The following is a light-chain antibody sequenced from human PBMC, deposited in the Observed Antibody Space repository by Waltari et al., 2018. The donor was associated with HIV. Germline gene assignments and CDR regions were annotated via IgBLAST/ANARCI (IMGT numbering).Light chain of an antibody. V-gene: IGLV1-51*01. J-gene: IGLJ1*01. CDR2: END. Sequence: QSILTRPPSGSAAPGHNVNISCSGSTSNIANNYVSWYQHIPGTAPKLLIFENDKRPSGIPDRFSGSKSGTSAILGIIGLQPGDEADYYCGTWDTSLAAYVFTTGTKVTV. CDR3: GTWDTSLAAYV. CDR1: TSNIANNY.